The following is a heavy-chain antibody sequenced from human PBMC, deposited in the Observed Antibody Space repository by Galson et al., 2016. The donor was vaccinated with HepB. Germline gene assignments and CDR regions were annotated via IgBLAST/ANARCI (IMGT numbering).Heavy chain of an antibody. V-gene: IGHV3-66*01. D-gene: IGHD2-8*02. CDR3: LRSGY. Sequence: SLRLSCAASGFPVSDNFMSWVRQAPGKGLEWVSFIDNGGNTFYADPVKGRFTIPRDSSKSTVFLQMNSLRAEDTAFYYCLRSGYWGQGTLATVSS. CDR1: GFPVSDNF. CDR2: IDNGGNT. J-gene: IGHJ4*02.